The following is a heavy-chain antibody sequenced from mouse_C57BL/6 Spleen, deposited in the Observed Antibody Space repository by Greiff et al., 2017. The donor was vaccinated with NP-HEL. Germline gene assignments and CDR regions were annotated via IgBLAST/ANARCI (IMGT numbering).Heavy chain of an antibody. CDR3: AREGLSYFDY. V-gene: IGHV5-4*01. Sequence: DVMLVESGGGLVKPGGSLKLSCAASGFTFGSYAMSWVRQTPEKRLEWVATISDGGSYTYYPDNVKGRFTISRDNAKNNLYLQMSHLKSEDTAMYYCAREGLSYFDYWGQGTTLTVSS. D-gene: IGHD1-3*01. CDR2: ISDGGSYT. CDR1: GFTFGSYA. J-gene: IGHJ2*01.